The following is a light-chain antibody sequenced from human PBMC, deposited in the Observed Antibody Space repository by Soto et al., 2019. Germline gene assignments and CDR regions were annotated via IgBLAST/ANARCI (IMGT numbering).Light chain of an antibody. CDR2: YDS. CDR1: NIGSKS. CDR3: QVWDSSSDHPI. Sequence: SSELTQPPSVSVAPGKTARITCGGNNIGSKSVPWYQQKPGQAPVLVIYYDSDRPSGIPERFSGSNSGNTATLTISSVEAGDEDDYYCQVWDSSSDHPIFGTGTKLTVL. V-gene: IGLV3-21*04. J-gene: IGLJ1*01.